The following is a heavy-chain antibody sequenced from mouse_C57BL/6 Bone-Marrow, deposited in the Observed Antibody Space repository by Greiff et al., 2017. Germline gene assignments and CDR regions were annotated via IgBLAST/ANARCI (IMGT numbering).Heavy chain of an antibody. V-gene: IGHV5-6*01. D-gene: IGHD1-1*01. CDR1: GFTFSSYG. Sequence: EVKLVESGGDLVKPGGSLKLSCAASGFTFSSYGMSWVRQTPDKRLEWVATLSSGGSYTYYPDSVKGRFTISRDNAKNTLYLQMSSLKSEDTAMYYCARHEPYYYGSSLYYFDYWGQGTTLTVSS. CDR2: LSSGGSYT. J-gene: IGHJ2*01. CDR3: ARHEPYYYGSSLYYFDY.